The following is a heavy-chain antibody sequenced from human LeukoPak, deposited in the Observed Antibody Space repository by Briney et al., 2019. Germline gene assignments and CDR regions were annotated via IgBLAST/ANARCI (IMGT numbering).Heavy chain of an antibody. J-gene: IGHJ4*02. Sequence: PGGSLRLSCAASRFTFSSYWMYWVCQAPGKGLEWVSAISGSGGSTYYADSVKGRFTISRDNSKNTLYLQMNSLRAEDTAVYYCAKSVPGDYFDYWGQGALVTVSS. CDR1: RFTFSSYW. V-gene: IGHV3-23*01. CDR2: ISGSGGST. D-gene: IGHD5/OR15-5a*01. CDR3: AKSVPGDYFDY.